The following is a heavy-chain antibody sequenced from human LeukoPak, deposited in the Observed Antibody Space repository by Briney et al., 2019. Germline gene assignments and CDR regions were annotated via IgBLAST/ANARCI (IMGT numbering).Heavy chain of an antibody. D-gene: IGHD1-26*01. V-gene: IGHV3-7*01. CDR3: ARGGCYSERFDY. CDR2: IKFDGTEK. CDR1: GFTFSDSW. J-gene: IGHJ4*02. Sequence: PGGSLRLSCAASGFTFSDSWMTWVRQAPGKGLEWVATIKFDGTEKQYVASVRGRFTISRANAENSMFLRMESLSPEDTAVYYCARGGCYSERFDYWGQGTLVTVSS.